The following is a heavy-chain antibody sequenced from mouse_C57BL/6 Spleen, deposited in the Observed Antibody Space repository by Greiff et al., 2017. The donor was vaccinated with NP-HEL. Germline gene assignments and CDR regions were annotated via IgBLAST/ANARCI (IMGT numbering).Heavy chain of an antibody. CDR3: ARDYYGNLYAMDY. CDR1: GITFSSYA. J-gene: IGHJ4*01. V-gene: IGHV5-4*01. Sequence: EVKLVESGGGLVKPGGSLKLSCAASGITFSSYAMSWVRQTPEKRLEWVATISDGGSYTYYPDNVKGRFTISRDNAKNNLYLQMSHLKSEDTAMYYCARDYYGNLYAMDYWGQGTSVTVSS. D-gene: IGHD2-1*01. CDR2: ISDGGSYT.